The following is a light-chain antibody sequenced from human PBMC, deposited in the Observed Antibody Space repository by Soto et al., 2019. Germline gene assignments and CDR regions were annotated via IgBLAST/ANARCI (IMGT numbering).Light chain of an antibody. CDR3: QKYSSVPV. Sequence: DIQMTQSPRSLSASVGDRVTITCRASQSIRNFVAWYQQKPGKAPQLLIYAASTLQSGVPSRFSGSGSGTDFTLTINSLQPEDVATYSCQKYSSVPVFGPGTKVEIK. CDR2: AAS. J-gene: IGKJ3*01. CDR1: QSIRNF. V-gene: IGKV1-27*01.